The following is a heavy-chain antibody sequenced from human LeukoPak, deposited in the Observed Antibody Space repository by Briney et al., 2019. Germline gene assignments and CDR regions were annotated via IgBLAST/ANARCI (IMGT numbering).Heavy chain of an antibody. CDR2: IYYSGST. J-gene: IGHJ6*03. CDR1: GGSFSGYY. V-gene: IGHV4-59*01. Sequence: SETLSLTCAVYGGSFSGYYWSWIRQPPGKGLEWIGYIYYSGSTNYNPSLKSRVTISVDTSKNQFSLKLSSVTAADTAVYYCARVGDSSSSVYYYYYYMDVWGKGTTVTVSS. D-gene: IGHD6-6*01. CDR3: ARVGDSSSSVYYYYYYMDV.